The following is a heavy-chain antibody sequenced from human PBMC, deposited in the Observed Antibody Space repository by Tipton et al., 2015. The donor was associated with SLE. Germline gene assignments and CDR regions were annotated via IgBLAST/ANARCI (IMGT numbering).Heavy chain of an antibody. Sequence: TLSLTCTVYNGSLSGYYWSWIRQPPGKGLEWIGCMYYSGATYYNPSLRSRVTISKDTSKNQFSLRLTSVTAADTALYYCARVSDLWSDVDWDQGTLVTVSS. CDR2: MYYSGAT. CDR1: NGSLSGYY. CDR3: ARVSDLWSDVD. J-gene: IGHJ4*02. V-gene: IGHV4-59*08. D-gene: IGHD3-3*01.